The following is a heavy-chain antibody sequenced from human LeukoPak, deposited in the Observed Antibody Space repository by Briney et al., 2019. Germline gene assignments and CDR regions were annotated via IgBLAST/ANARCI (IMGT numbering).Heavy chain of an antibody. CDR3: AQNGGGSGTYYPY. CDR2: ISDTATRT. Sequence: GGSLRLSCAASGFSFSTFWMTWVRQAPGKGLEWVSTISDTATRTYYADSVKGRFTISRDNSRNTLSLQMNSLRDEDSAMYYCAQNGGGSGTYYPYWGLGTLVTVSS. J-gene: IGHJ4*02. CDR1: GFSFSTFW. V-gene: IGHV3-23*01. D-gene: IGHD3-10*01.